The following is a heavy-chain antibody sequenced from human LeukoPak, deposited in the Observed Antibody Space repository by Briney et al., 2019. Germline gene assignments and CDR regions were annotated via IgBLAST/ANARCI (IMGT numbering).Heavy chain of an antibody. Sequence: PSETLSLTCTVSGVSISVYYWSWVRQPPGKGLEWVGYIYNSGSTNYNPSLKSRLTISVHTSKNQFSLKLSSVTAADTAVYYCARDRELGHGGQGTRVTVFS. D-gene: IGHD3-10*01. CDR1: GVSISVYY. V-gene: IGHV4-59*01. CDR2: IYNSGST. CDR3: ARDRELGH. J-gene: IGHJ4*02.